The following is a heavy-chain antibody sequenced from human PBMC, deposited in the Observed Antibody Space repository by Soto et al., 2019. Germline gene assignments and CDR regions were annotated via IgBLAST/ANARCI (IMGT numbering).Heavy chain of an antibody. Sequence: PGGSLRLSCAASGFTFSSYGMHWVRQAPGKGLEWVAVIWCDGSNTYYADSVKGRFTISRDNSKNTLYLQMNSLRAEDTAVYYCAKDHFGVAGNAFDIWGQGTMVTVSS. V-gene: IGHV3-33*06. CDR3: AKDHFGVAGNAFDI. CDR2: IWCDGSNT. CDR1: GFTFSSYG. D-gene: IGHD3-3*01. J-gene: IGHJ3*02.